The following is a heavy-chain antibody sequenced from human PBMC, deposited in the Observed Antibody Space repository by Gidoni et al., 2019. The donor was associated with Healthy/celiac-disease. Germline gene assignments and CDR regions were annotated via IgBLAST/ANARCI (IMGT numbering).Heavy chain of an antibody. CDR1: GYTFTSYY. CDR2: INPSGGST. Sequence: QVQLVQSGAEVKKPGASVKVSCKASGYTFTSYYMHWVRQAPGQGIEWLGLINPSGGSTSYAQKFQGRVTMTRDTSTSTVYMELSSLRSEDTAVYYCARDVEQSIDYWGQGTLVTVSS. CDR3: ARDVEQSIDY. V-gene: IGHV1-46*01. J-gene: IGHJ4*02. D-gene: IGHD1-26*01.